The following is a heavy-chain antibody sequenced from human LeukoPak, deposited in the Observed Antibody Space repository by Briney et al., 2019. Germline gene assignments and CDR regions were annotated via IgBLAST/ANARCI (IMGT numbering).Heavy chain of an antibody. Sequence: SQTLSLTCTVSGGSISSGSYYWSWIRQPAGKGLEWIGRIYTSGSTNYNPSLKSRVTISVDTSKNQFSLKLSSVTAADTAVYYCARGLGGAVAGFFDYWGQGTLVTVSS. D-gene: IGHD6-19*01. CDR2: IYTSGST. CDR1: GGSISSGSYY. V-gene: IGHV4-61*02. CDR3: ARGLGGAVAGFFDY. J-gene: IGHJ4*02.